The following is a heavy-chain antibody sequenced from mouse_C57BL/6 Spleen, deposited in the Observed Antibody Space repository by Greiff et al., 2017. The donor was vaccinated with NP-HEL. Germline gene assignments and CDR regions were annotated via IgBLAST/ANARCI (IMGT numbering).Heavy chain of an antibody. Sequence: EVQLQQSGPELVKPGASVKISCKASGYTFTDYYMNWVKQSHGKSLEWIGDINPNNGGTSYNQKFKGKATLTVDKSSSTAYMELRSLTSEDSAVYYCARRIYYDAMDYWGQGTSVTVSS. CDR1: GYTFTDYY. D-gene: IGHD2-1*01. CDR2: INPNNGGT. J-gene: IGHJ4*01. V-gene: IGHV1-26*01. CDR3: ARRIYYDAMDY.